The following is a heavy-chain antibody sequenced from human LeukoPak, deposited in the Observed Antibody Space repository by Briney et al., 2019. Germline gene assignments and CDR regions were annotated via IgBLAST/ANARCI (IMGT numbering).Heavy chain of an antibody. D-gene: IGHD3-10*01. Sequence: PSETLSLTCTVSGGSISSSSYYWGWIRQPPGKGLEWIGSIFYSGSTYYNPSLQSRVTISVDTSKNQFSLKLSSVTAADTAVYYCARQSFTMVRGTNWFDPWGQGTLVTVSS. CDR1: GGSISSSSYY. CDR2: IFYSGST. V-gene: IGHV4-39*01. CDR3: ARQSFTMVRGTNWFDP. J-gene: IGHJ5*02.